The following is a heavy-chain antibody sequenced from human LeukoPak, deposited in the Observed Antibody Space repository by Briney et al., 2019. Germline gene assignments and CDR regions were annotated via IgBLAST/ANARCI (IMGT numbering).Heavy chain of an antibody. Sequence: SETLSLTCTVSGGSISSGGYYWSWIRQPPGKGLEWIGYIYYSGSTNYNPSLKSRVTISVDTSKNQFSLKLSSVTAADTAVYYCARAPATYQSYYMDVWGKGTTVTVSS. J-gene: IGHJ6*03. V-gene: IGHV4-61*08. CDR2: IYYSGST. CDR3: ARAPATYQSYYMDV. CDR1: GGSISSGGYY.